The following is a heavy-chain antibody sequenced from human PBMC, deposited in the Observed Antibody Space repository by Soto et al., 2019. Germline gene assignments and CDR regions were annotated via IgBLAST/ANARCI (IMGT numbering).Heavy chain of an antibody. CDR1: GGSFSGYY. J-gene: IGHJ6*02. V-gene: IGHV4-34*01. CDR3: ASGLLLRFLEWLPSDYYYYGMDV. CDR2: INHSGST. Sequence: PSETLSLTCAVYGGSFSGYYWSWIRQPPGKGLEWIGEINHSGSTNYNPSLKSRVTISVDTSKNQFSLKLSSVTAADTAVYYCASGLLLRFLEWLPSDYYYYGMDVWGQGTTVTVSS. D-gene: IGHD3-3*01.